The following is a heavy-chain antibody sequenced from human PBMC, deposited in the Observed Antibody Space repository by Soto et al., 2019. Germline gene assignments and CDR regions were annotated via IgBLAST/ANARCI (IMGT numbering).Heavy chain of an antibody. CDR2: IVVGSGNT. V-gene: IGHV1-58*01. D-gene: IGHD3-22*01. CDR1: GFTFTSSA. Sequence: GASVEVSCEAAGFTFTSSAVQWVRQARGQRLEWIGWIVVGSGNTNYAQKFQERVTITRDMSTSTAYMELSSLRSEDTAVYYCAVYYYDSSGYYRSLDYWGQGTLVTVSS. J-gene: IGHJ4*02. CDR3: AVYYYDSSGYYRSLDY.